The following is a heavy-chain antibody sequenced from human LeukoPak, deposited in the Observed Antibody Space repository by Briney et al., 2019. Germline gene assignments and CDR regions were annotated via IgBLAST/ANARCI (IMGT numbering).Heavy chain of an antibody. V-gene: IGHV3-48*03. CDR2: ISISGSTI. Sequence: GGSLRLSCAASGFTFSSYEMNWVRQATGKGLEWVSYISISGSTIYYADSVKGRFTISRDNAKNSLYLQMNSLRAEDTAVYYCARHSIAAAGLLYYYYYMDVWGKGTTVTVSS. J-gene: IGHJ6*03. CDR3: ARHSIAAAGLLYYYYYMDV. D-gene: IGHD6-13*01. CDR1: GFTFSSYE.